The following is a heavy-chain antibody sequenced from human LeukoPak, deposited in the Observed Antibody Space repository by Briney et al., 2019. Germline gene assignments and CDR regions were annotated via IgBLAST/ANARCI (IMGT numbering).Heavy chain of an antibody. Sequence: GSSVKVSCKASGGTFSSYAISWVRQAPGQGLEWMGRIIPILGIANYAQKFQGRVTITADRSTSTAYMELSSLRSEDTAVYYCARDSCSSTSCYTGNWFDPWGQGTLVTVSS. J-gene: IGHJ5*02. D-gene: IGHD2-2*02. CDR1: GGTFSSYA. CDR2: IIPILGIA. CDR3: ARDSCSSTSCYTGNWFDP. V-gene: IGHV1-69*04.